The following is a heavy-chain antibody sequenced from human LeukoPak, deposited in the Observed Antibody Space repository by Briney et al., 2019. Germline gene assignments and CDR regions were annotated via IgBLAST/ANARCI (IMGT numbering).Heavy chain of an antibody. CDR3: AKDLYYYDSSGYCDY. D-gene: IGHD3-22*01. CDR2: ISGSGGST. J-gene: IGHJ4*02. Sequence: GASLRLSCAASGFTFSSYAMSWVRQAPGKGLEWVSAISGSGGSTYYADSVKGRFTISRDNSKSTLYLQMNSLRAEDTAVYYCAKDLYYYDSSGYCDYWGQGTLVTVSS. CDR1: GFTFSSYA. V-gene: IGHV3-23*01.